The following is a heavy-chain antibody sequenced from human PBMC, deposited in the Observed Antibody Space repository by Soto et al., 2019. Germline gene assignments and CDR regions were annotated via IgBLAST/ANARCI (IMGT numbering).Heavy chain of an antibody. CDR2: ISYDGSNK. D-gene: IGHD1-26*01. CDR3: ARDFKWELAPTTYYYYYGMDV. V-gene: IGHV3-30-3*01. CDR1: GFTFSSYA. Sequence: GGSLRLSCAASGFTFSSYAMHWVRQAPGKGLEWVAVISYDGSNKYYADSVKGRFTISRDNSKNTLYLQMNSLRAEDTAVYYCARDFKWELAPTTYYYYYGMDVWGQGTTVTVSS. J-gene: IGHJ6*02.